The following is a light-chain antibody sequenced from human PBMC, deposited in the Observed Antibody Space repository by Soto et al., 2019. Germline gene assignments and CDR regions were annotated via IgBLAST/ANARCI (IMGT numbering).Light chain of an antibody. Sequence: QAVVTQEPSLTVSPGGTVTLTCASSTGAVTSDNHPNWFQQKPGQVPRTLICNTNTKHSWTPARFSGSLLGGKAALTVSGVQPDDEAEYFCQLHSGVNWLFGGGTKLTVL. CDR2: NTN. J-gene: IGLJ3*02. V-gene: IGLV7-43*01. CDR1: TGAVTSDNH. CDR3: QLHSGVNWL.